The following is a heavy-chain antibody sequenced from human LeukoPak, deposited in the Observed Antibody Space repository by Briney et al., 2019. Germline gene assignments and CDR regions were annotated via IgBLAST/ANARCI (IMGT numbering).Heavy chain of an antibody. CDR2: IWYDGSNK. J-gene: IGHJ5*01. CDR3: AREAGSGSYYNFPDS. CDR1: GFTFSSYG. V-gene: IGHV3-33*01. Sequence: AGRSLRLSCAASGFTFSSYGMHWGRQAPGKGLEGGAVIWYDGSNKYYADSVKGRFTISRDNSKNTLYLQMNSLRAEDTAVYFCAREAGSGSYYNFPDSWGQGTLVTVSS. D-gene: IGHD3-10*01.